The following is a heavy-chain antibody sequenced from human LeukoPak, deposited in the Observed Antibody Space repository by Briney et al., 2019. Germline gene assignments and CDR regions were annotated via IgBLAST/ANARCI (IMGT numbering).Heavy chain of an antibody. CDR3: VKDHCSGGSCHSFDF. CDR2: ISYDGSNR. D-gene: IGHD2-15*01. V-gene: IGHV3-30*18. CDR1: GFVFSDFG. J-gene: IGHJ4*02. Sequence: QTGGSLRLSCAASGFVFSDFGMLWVRQAPVKGLEWVAFISYDGSNRNYADSVKGRSTISRDNSEKTVYLQMSSLSAEDTALHYCVKDHCSGGSCHSFDFWGQGTLVTVSS.